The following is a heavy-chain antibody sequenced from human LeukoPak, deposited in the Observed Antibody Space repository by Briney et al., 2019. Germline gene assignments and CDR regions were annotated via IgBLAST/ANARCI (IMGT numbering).Heavy chain of an antibody. J-gene: IGHJ4*02. CDR1: GFTFSSYA. Sequence: PGGSLKLSCAASGFTFSSYAMSWVRQAPGKGLEWVSAISGSGGSTYYADSVKGRFTISRDNSKNTLYLQMNSLRAEDTAVYYCATDTRGPGSGWGYWGQGTLVTVSS. D-gene: IGHD6-19*01. CDR2: ISGSGGST. CDR3: ATDTRGPGSGWGY. V-gene: IGHV3-23*01.